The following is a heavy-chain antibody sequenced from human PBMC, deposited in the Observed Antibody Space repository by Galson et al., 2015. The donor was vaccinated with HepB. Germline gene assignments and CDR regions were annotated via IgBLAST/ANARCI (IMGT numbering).Heavy chain of an antibody. D-gene: IGHD2-2*01. Sequence: SVKVSCKASEYTFTGYYMLWVRQAPGQGLEWMGWINPNSGGTNYAQKLQGWVTMTRDTSISTAYMELSRLRSDDTAVYYCARGGPIVVVPASTGCGYWGQGTLVTVSS. V-gene: IGHV1-2*04. CDR2: INPNSGGT. J-gene: IGHJ4*02. CDR3: ARGGPIVVVPASTGCGY. CDR1: EYTFTGYY.